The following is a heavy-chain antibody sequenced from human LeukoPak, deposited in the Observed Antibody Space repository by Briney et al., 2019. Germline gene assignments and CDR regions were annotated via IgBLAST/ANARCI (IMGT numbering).Heavy chain of an antibody. CDR3: ARGRITMIVVVTAYFDY. D-gene: IGHD3-22*01. CDR2: INYIRTT. CDR1: GGSISSYY. V-gene: IGHV4-59*08. J-gene: IGHJ4*02. Sequence: SETLSLTCTVSGGSISSYYWNWIRQPPGKGLEWIGYINYIRTTDYNPSLKSRVTISLDTSKNRFSLKLSSVTAADTAMYYCARGRITMIVVVTAYFDYWGQGTLVTVSS.